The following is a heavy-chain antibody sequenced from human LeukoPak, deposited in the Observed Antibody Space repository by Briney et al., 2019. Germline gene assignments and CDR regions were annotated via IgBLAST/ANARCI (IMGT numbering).Heavy chain of an antibody. CDR2: IYYSGST. V-gene: IGHV4-39*01. CDR3: ARLKRDCSGGFCYFDYFDY. CDR1: GGSISSSSYY. Sequence: SETLSLTCTVSGGSISSSSYYWGWIRQPPGKGLEWIGSIYYSGSTYYNPSLKSRVTISVDTSKIQFSLRLNSVTAADTAVYYCARLKRDCSGGFCYFDYFDYWGQGTLVTVSS. J-gene: IGHJ4*02. D-gene: IGHD2-15*01.